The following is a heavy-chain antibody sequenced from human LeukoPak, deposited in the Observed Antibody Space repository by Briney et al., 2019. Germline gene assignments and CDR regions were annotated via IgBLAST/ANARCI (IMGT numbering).Heavy chain of an antibody. D-gene: IGHD6-13*01. J-gene: IGHJ4*02. Sequence: PGGSLRLSCAASGFTFSSYGMHWVRQAPGKGLEWVAVISYDGSNKYYADSVKGRFTISRDNSKNTLYLQMNSLRAEDTAVYYCAKDRTEVVLSYSSSWYPGYWGQGTLVTVSS. CDR1: GFTFSSYG. CDR2: ISYDGSNK. CDR3: AKDRTEVVLSYSSSWYPGY. V-gene: IGHV3-30*18.